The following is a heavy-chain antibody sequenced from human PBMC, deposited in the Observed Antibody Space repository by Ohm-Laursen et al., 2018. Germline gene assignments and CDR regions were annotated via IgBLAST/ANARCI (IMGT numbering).Heavy chain of an antibody. CDR2: ISAYNGNT. CDR1: GYTFTSYG. V-gene: IGHV1-18*01. D-gene: IGHD1-26*01. CDR3: AVLGELLLDRWFDP. Sequence: APVKVSCKASGYTFTSYGISWVRQAPGQGLEWMGWISAYNGNTNYAQKLQGRVTMTTDTSTSTAYMELRSLRSDDTAVYYCAVLGELLLDRWFDPWGQGTLVTVSS. J-gene: IGHJ5*02.